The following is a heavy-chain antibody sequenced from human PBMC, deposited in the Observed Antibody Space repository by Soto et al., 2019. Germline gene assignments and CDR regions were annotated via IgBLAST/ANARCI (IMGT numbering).Heavy chain of an antibody. D-gene: IGHD4-17*01. CDR3: ARDSTVNTSNWYFDL. V-gene: IGHV3-30-3*01. J-gene: IGHJ2*01. CDR1: GFTFSSYA. CDR2: ISYDGSNK. Sequence: QVQLVESGGGVVQPGRSLRLSCAASGFTFSSYAMHWVRQAPGKGLEWVAVISYDGSNKYYADSVKGRFTISRDNSKNTLYLQMNSLRAEDTAVYYCARDSTVNTSNWYFDLWGRGTLVTVSS.